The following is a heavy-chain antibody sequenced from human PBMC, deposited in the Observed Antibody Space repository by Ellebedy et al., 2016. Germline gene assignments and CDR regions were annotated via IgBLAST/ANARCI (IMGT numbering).Heavy chain of an antibody. D-gene: IGHD1-1*01. Sequence: ASVKVSXXASGYTFTDYYIHWVRQAPGQGLEWVGWMNLNSGVTNYAQKFQGRVTMTRDTSISTAYMELSRLRSDDTAVYYCVRDPRNWIDYWGQGTLVTVSS. CDR2: MNLNSGVT. V-gene: IGHV1-2*02. CDR1: GYTFTDYY. CDR3: VRDPRNWIDY. J-gene: IGHJ4*02.